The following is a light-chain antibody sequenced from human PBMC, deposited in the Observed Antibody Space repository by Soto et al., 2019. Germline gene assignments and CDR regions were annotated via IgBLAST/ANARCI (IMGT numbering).Light chain of an antibody. V-gene: IGKV1-5*03. Sequence: DIQMTHSPSTLSASVGDRVAVSCRASQSISSWLAWYQQKPGKAPKLLIYKASSLESGVPSRFSGSGSGTEFTLTISSLQPDDFATYYCQQYNSLWTFGQGTKV. J-gene: IGKJ1*01. CDR1: QSISSW. CDR2: KAS. CDR3: QQYNSLWT.